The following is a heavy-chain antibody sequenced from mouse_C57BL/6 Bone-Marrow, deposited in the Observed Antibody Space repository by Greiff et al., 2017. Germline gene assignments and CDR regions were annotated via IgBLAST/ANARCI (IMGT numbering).Heavy chain of an antibody. D-gene: IGHD2-1*01. Sequence: QVQLQQSGPELVKPGASVKISCKASGYAFSSSWMNWVKQRPGKGLEWIGRIYPGDGDTNYNGKFKGKATLTADKSSSTAYMQLSSLASEDSAVYFCERLITYGNYYWGQGTTLTVSS. V-gene: IGHV1-82*01. J-gene: IGHJ2*01. CDR2: IYPGDGDT. CDR1: GYAFSSSW. CDR3: ERLITYGNYY.